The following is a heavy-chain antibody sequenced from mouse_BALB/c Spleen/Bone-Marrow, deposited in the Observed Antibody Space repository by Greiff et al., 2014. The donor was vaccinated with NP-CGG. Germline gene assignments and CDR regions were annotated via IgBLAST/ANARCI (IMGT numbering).Heavy chain of an antibody. J-gene: IGHJ3*01. CDR1: CHTFPSYW. D-gene: IGHD2-1*01. V-gene: IGHV1S127*01. CDR2: IDPSDSYT. Sequence: QVQLKGAGAELGKPGASGKMFCQASCHTFPSYWMHWGEPRPGQGLWWIGVIDPSDSYTSYNQKFKGKATLTVDTSSSTAYMQLSSLTSEDSAVYYCTRSRDYGNWFAYWGQGTLVTVSA. CDR3: TRSRDYGNWFAY.